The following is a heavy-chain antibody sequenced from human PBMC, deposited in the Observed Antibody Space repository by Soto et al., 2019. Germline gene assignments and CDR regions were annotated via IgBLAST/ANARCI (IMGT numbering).Heavy chain of an antibody. CDR2: INHSGST. V-gene: IGHV4-34*01. Sequence: QVQLQQWGAGLLKPSETLSLTCAVYGGSFSGYYWSWIRQPPGKGLEWIGEINHSGSTNYNPSLKSRVTISVDTSKNQCSLKLSSVTAADTAVYYCATGIAARPLGHWGQGTLVTVSS. D-gene: IGHD6-6*01. J-gene: IGHJ4*02. CDR1: GGSFSGYY. CDR3: ATGIAARPLGH.